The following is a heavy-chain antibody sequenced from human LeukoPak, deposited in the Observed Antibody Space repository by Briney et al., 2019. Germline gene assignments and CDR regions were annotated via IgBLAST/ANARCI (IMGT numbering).Heavy chain of an antibody. CDR1: GGTFSSYA. V-gene: IGHV1-69*05. CDR2: IIPIFGTA. D-gene: IGHD6-6*01. Sequence: GASVKVSCKASGGTFSSYAISWVRQAPGQGLEWMGGIIPIFGTANYAQKFQGRVTITTDESTSTAYMELSSLRSEDTAVYYCARDELPHSRYSSSSSDAFDIWGQGTMVTVSS. J-gene: IGHJ3*02. CDR3: ARDELPHSRYSSSSSDAFDI.